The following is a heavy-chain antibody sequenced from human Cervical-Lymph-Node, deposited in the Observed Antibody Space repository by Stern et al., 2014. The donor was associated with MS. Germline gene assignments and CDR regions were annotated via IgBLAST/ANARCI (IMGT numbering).Heavy chain of an antibody. CDR1: GFTFSSYW. V-gene: IGHV3-74*02. J-gene: IGHJ4*02. Sequence: VQLVESGGGLVQPGGSLRLSCAASGFTFSSYWMHWVRQAPGRGLVWVSRIDEDGTSTTYADSVKGRFTVSRDNAKNTLYLQMNSLRAEDTAVYYCARSGATDYWGQGTLVTVSS. CDR3: ARSGATDY. CDR2: IDEDGTST. D-gene: IGHD3-10*01.